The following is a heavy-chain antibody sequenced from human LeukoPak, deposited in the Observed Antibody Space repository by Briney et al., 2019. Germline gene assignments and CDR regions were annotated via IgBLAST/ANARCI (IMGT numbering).Heavy chain of an antibody. V-gene: IGHV3-21*04. J-gene: IGHJ4*02. CDR3: AKEWLRFDY. CDR1: GFTFSTYS. Sequence: GGSLRLSCAASGFTFSTYSMNWVRQAPGKGLEWVSSISSSSSYIYYADSVKGRFTISRDNSKNTLSLQMNSLRAEDTALYYCAKEWLRFDYWGQGTLVTVSS. D-gene: IGHD5-12*01. CDR2: ISSSSSYI.